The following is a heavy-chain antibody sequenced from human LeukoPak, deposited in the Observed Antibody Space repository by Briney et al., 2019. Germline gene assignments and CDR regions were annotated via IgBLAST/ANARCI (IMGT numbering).Heavy chain of an antibody. V-gene: IGHV4-4*07. CDR1: GGSISSYY. CDR2: IYTSGST. Sequence: SETLSLTCTVSGGSISSYYLNWIRQPAGEGLEWIGRIYTSGSTNYNPSLKSRVTMSVDTSKNQFSLELSSVTAADTAVYYCARGGGGYYTLTAYYYYMDIWGKGTTVTVSS. J-gene: IGHJ6*03. D-gene: IGHD3-22*01. CDR3: ARGGGGYYTLTAYYYYMDI.